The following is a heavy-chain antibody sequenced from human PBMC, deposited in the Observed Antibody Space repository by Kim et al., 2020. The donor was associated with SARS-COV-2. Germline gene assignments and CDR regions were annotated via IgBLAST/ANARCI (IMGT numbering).Heavy chain of an antibody. D-gene: IGHD3-22*01. CDR1: GGSISSYY. J-gene: IGHJ4*01. Sequence: SETLSLTCTVSGGSISSYYWSWIRQPPGKGLEWIGYIYYSGSTNYNPSLKSRVTISVDTSKNQFSLKLSSVTAADTAVYYCARGDYDSSGYLPYFDYCG. CDR3: ARGDYDSSGYLPYFDY. CDR2: IYYSGST. V-gene: IGHV4-59*13.